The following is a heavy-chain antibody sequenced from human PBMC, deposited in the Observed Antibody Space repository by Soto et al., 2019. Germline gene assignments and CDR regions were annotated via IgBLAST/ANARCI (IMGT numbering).Heavy chain of an antibody. CDR1: GGSISSGGYY. CDR2: IYYSGST. Sequence: PSETLSLTCTVSGGSISSGGYYWSWIRQHPGKGLEWIGYIYYSGSTYYNPSLKSRVTISVGTSKNQFSLKLSSVTAADTAVYYCARGNSSGYYASYGMDVWGQGTTVTVSS. D-gene: IGHD3-22*01. J-gene: IGHJ6*02. V-gene: IGHV4-31*03. CDR3: ARGNSSGYYASYGMDV.